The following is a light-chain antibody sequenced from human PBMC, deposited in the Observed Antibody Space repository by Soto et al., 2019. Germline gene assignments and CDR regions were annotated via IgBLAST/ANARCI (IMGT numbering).Light chain of an antibody. CDR1: QSLSNSY. V-gene: IGKV3-20*01. J-gene: IGKJ1*01. CDR3: QQYATSRT. CDR2: GAS. Sequence: IVLTQSPGTLSFSPVERSTLSFRASQSLSNSYLAWYQQKRGQAPRLLLYGASNRATGIPDRISGSGSGTDFTLTISRLEPEDSAVYFCQQYATSRTFGQGTKVDIK.